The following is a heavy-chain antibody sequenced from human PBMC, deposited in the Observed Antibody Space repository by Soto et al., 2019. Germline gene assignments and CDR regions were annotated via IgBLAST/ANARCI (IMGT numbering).Heavy chain of an antibody. CDR3: AKGSSGWYERFDY. V-gene: IGHV3-23*01. CDR2: ISGSGGST. CDR1: GFTLSSYA. D-gene: IGHD6-19*01. Sequence: EVQLLESGGGLVQPGGSLRLSCPASGFTLSSYALSGFGQAQGKGLEWVSAISGSGGSTYYADSVKGRFTISRDNSKNTLYLQMNSLRAEDTAVYYCAKGSSGWYERFDYWGQGTLVTVSS. J-gene: IGHJ4*02.